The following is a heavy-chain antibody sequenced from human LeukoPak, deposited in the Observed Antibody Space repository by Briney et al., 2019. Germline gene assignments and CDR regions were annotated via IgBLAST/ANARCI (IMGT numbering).Heavy chain of an antibody. CDR3: ARDKKIRKGSGSYSYYYYYMDV. CDR1: GGSISSYY. CDR2: IYYSGST. V-gene: IGHV4-59*01. J-gene: IGHJ6*03. Sequence: SETLSLTCTVSGGSISSYYWSWIRQPPGKGLEWIGYIYYSGSTNYSPSLKSRVTISVDTSKNQFSLKLSSVTAADTAVYYCARDKKIRKGSGSYSYYYYYMDVWGKGTTVTVSS. D-gene: IGHD3-10*01.